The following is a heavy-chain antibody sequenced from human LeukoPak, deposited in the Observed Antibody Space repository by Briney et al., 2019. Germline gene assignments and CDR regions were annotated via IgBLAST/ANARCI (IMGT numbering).Heavy chain of an antibody. CDR3: AGKGSGLRA. J-gene: IGHJ2*01. D-gene: IGHD6-19*01. V-gene: IGHV4-34*12. Sequence: SETLSLTSAVYGGSPCGYYWSWIRQPPGKGLEWIGAIIHSGSTNYHPTLKSRVTIPGDPSKNQFALRLSSVTAADTAVDYCAGKGSGLRAWDRGPLVTLSS. CDR2: IIHSGST. CDR1: GGSPCGYY.